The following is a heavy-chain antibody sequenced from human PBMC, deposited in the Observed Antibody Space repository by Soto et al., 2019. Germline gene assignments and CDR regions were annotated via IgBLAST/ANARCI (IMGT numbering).Heavy chain of an antibody. J-gene: IGHJ6*02. CDR1: GGTFSSYA. CDR3: ARDQDPDIVLMVYARDVYYYGMDV. V-gene: IGHV1-69*06. D-gene: IGHD2-8*01. CDR2: IIPIFGTA. Sequence: GASVKVSCKASGGTFSSYAISWVRQAPGQGLEWMGGIIPIFGTANYAQKFQGRVTITADKSTSTAYMELSSLRSEDTAVYYCARDQDPDIVLMVYARDVYYYGMDVWGQGTTVTVSS.